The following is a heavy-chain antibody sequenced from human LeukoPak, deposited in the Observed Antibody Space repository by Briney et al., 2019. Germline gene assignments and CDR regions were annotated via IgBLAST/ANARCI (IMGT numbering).Heavy chain of an antibody. Sequence: GASVKVSCKASGYTFTSYGISWVRQAPGQGLEWMGWISAYNGNTNYAQKLQGRVTMTTDTSTSTAYMELRSLRSDDTAVYYCARHPYCGGDCYSPLDYWGQGTLVTVSS. CDR3: ARHPYCGGDCYSPLDY. J-gene: IGHJ4*02. CDR1: GYTFTSYG. V-gene: IGHV1-18*01. CDR2: ISAYNGNT. D-gene: IGHD2-21*02.